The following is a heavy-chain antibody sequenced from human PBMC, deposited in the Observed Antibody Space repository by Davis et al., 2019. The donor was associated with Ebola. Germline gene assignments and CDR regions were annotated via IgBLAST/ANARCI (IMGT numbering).Heavy chain of an antibody. Sequence: SLKISCAASGFTFSSYGMHWVRQAPGKGLEWVAVISYDGSNKYYADSVKGRFTISRDNSKNTLYLQMNSLRAEDTAVYYCATLSGYVPNDYWGQGTLVTVSS. V-gene: IGHV3-30*03. J-gene: IGHJ4*02. D-gene: IGHD3-3*01. CDR2: ISYDGSNK. CDR1: GFTFSSYG. CDR3: ATLSGYVPNDY.